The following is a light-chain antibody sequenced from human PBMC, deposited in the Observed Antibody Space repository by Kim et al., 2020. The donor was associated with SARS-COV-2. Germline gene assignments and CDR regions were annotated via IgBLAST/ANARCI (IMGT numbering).Light chain of an antibody. CDR1: YSNIGKYT. V-gene: IGLV1-44*01. CDR3: AAWDESLTGFV. CDR2: SNN. Sequence: ELTQPPSASGTPGQGVTISCSGSYSNIGKYTVNWYQQLPGTAPKLLIYSNNQRPSGVPDRFSGSMSGTSAFLAISGLQSDDEADYYCAAWDESLTGFVFGAGTQVTVL. J-gene: IGLJ1*01.